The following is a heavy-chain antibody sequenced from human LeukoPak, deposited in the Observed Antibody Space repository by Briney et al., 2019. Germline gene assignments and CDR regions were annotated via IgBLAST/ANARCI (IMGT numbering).Heavy chain of an antibody. CDR1: GFTFSNYW. CDR2: INQDGSKE. J-gene: IGHJ4*02. CDR3: VRDGGVSGYDLLDY. Sequence: GGSLRLSCXASGFTFSNYWXTWVRQAPGKGMEWVAHINQDGSKEYYMDSVKARFTISRDNAKNSLSLQMNSLRAEDTAVYYCVRDGGVSGYDLLDYWGQGTLVTVSS. D-gene: IGHD5-12*01. V-gene: IGHV3-7*01.